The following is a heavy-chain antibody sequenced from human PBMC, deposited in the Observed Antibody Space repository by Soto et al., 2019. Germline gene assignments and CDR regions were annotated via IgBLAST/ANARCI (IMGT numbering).Heavy chain of an antibody. J-gene: IGHJ6*02. D-gene: IGHD3-10*01. CDR3: ARGVGFGYYYYHLDL. CDR2: IYYSGSA. Sequence: SETLSLTCTVYGDSVTSGSDYWSWIRQPPGKGLEWIGYIYYSGSADYNPSLGSRVTISIDTSKNQFSLKLTSVTAADTAVYYCARGVGFGYYYYHLDLWCQCTTVT. V-gene: IGHV4-61*01. CDR1: GDSVTSGSDY.